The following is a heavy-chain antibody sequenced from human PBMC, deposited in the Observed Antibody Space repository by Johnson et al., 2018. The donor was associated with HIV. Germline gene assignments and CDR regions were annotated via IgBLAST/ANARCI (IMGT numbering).Heavy chain of an antibody. Sequence: EVQLVESGGGLVQPGGSLRLSCAVSGFTFSSYAIHWVRQAPGKGLEYVSAIRSNGGSTYYANSVKGRFTISRDNSKNTLYLQMNSLRAEDTAVYYCARDSRAFDIWGQGTMVTVSS. V-gene: IGHV3-64*01. CDR1: GFTFSSYA. J-gene: IGHJ3*02. CDR2: IRSNGGST. CDR3: ARDSRAFDI.